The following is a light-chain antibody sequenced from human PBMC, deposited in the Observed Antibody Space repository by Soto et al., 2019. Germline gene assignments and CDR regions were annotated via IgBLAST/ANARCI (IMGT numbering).Light chain of an antibody. J-gene: IGKJ1*01. CDR2: GAS. Sequence: EIVLTQSPGTLALSPGERATLSCRASQSVSSSYLAWYQQKPGQAPRLLIYGASSRATGIPDRFSGSGSEKDFTLTISRLEPEDFAVYYCQQYGSSQSFGQGTKVEI. V-gene: IGKV3-20*01. CDR1: QSVSSSY. CDR3: QQYGSSQS.